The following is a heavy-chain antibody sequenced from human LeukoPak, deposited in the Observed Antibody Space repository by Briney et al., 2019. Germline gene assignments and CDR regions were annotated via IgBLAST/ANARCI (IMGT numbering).Heavy chain of an antibody. CDR1: GYTFTAYY. CDR3: ASGYDRSGYYNY. Sequence: GASVKVSCKASGYTFTAYYMHWVRQAPGQGLEWMGWINPNSGGTNYAQKFRGRVTMTRDTSISTAYMELSSLTSDDTAMYYCASGYDRSGYYNYWGQGTLVTVSS. J-gene: IGHJ4*02. CDR2: INPNSGGT. V-gene: IGHV1-2*02. D-gene: IGHD3-22*01.